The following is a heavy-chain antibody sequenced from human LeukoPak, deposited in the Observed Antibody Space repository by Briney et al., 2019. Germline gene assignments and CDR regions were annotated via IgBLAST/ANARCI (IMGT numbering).Heavy chain of an antibody. V-gene: IGHV3-7*01. CDR2: IKHDGSER. D-gene: IGHD6-13*01. CDR3: ARAYSSSWYGDSV. Sequence: GGSLRLSCAASGFTFTRYWMTWVRQAPGKGLEWVANIKHDGSERDYVDSVKGRFTISRDNAKNSLYLQMNSLRAEDTAVYYCARAYSSSWYGDSVWGQGTLVTVSS. CDR1: GFTFTRYW. J-gene: IGHJ4*02.